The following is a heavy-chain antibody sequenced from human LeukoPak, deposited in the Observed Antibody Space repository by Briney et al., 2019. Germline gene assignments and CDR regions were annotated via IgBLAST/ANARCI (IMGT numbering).Heavy chain of an antibody. V-gene: IGHV1-69*13. CDR1: GGTFSSYA. Sequence: AASVKVSCKASGGTFSSYAISWVRQAPGQGLEWMGGIIPIFGTANYAQKFQGRVTITADESTSTAYMELSSLRSEDTAVYYCARDPTIYVSSGYQSWGQGTLVTVSS. CDR3: ARDPTIYVSSGYQS. J-gene: IGHJ5*02. CDR2: IIPIFGTA. D-gene: IGHD3-22*01.